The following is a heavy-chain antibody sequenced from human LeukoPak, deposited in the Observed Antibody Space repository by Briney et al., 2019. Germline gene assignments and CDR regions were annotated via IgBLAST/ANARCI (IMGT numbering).Heavy chain of an antibody. J-gene: IGHJ6*03. CDR3: ARGSDYDDYFYMDF. CDR2: ISAYNGNT. V-gene: IGHV1-18*01. CDR1: GYTFTSYG. Sequence: GASVKVSCKASGYTFTSYGISWVRQAPGQGLEWMGRISAYNGNTNYAQKLQGRVTMTTDTSTSTAYMELRSLRSDDTAVYFCARGSDYDDYFYMDFWGKGTTVTVSS.